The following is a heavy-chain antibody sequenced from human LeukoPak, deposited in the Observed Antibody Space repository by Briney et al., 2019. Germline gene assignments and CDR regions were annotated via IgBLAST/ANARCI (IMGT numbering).Heavy chain of an antibody. Sequence: GGSLRLSCAASGFTFSSYAMSWVRQAPGKGLEWVSAISGSGGSTYYADSVKGRFTISRDNSENTLYLQMNSLRAEDTAVYYCAREVAARPLLAPDAFDIWGQGTMVTVSS. V-gene: IGHV3-23*01. CDR1: GFTFSSYA. J-gene: IGHJ3*02. D-gene: IGHD6-6*01. CDR2: ISGSGGST. CDR3: AREVAARPLLAPDAFDI.